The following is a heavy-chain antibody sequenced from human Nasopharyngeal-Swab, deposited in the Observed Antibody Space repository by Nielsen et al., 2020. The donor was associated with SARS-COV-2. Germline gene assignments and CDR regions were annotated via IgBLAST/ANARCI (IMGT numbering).Heavy chain of an antibody. CDR3: AMIGGSVIDY. D-gene: IGHD2-15*01. Sequence: GGSLRLSVAASGFTSDDYTMPWVRQAPGKGLEWVSLISWVGGSTYYADSVKGRFTISRDNSKNSLYLQMNSLRTEDTALYYCAMIGGSVIDYWGQGTLVTVSS. V-gene: IGHV3-43*01. CDR2: ISWVGGST. J-gene: IGHJ4*02. CDR1: GFTSDDYT.